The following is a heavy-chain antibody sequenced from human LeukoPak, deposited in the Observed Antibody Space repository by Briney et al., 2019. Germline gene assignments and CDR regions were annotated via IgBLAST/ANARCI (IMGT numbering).Heavy chain of an antibody. CDR2: ISAYNGNT. Sequence: ASVKVSCKASGYTFTSYGISWVRQAPGQGLEWMGWISAYNGNTNYAQKLQGRVTMTTDTSTSTAYMELRSLRSDDTAVYYCARDNSITVVRGVIIPPHYFDYWGQGTLVTVSS. V-gene: IGHV1-18*01. CDR3: ARDNSITVVRGVIIPPHYFDY. J-gene: IGHJ4*02. D-gene: IGHD3-10*01. CDR1: GYTFTSYG.